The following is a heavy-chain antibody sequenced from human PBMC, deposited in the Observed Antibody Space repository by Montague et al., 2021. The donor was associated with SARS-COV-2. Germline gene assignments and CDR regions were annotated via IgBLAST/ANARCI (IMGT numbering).Heavy chain of an antibody. V-gene: IGHV4-39*02. CDR2: LYNGGTT. Sequence: SETLSLTCNVSGGSISSSTYYWGWIRQPPGKGLEWIGNLYNGGTTYYSPSLKSRVTISVDTSKNHFSLKLSSVTAADTAVYYCARGLGGGSGSHFDYWGQGTLVTVSS. J-gene: IGHJ4*02. D-gene: IGHD2-15*01. CDR1: GGSISSSTYY. CDR3: ARGLGGGSGSHFDY.